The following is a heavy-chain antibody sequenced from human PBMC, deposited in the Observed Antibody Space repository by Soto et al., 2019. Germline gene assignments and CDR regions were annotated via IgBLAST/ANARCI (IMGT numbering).Heavy chain of an antibody. CDR2: MNPNSGNT. V-gene: IGHV1-8*01. CDR1: GYTFTSYD. J-gene: IGHJ6*03. Sequence: ASVKVSCKASGYTFTSYDINWVRQATGQGLEWMGWMNPNSGNTGYAQKLKGRVTMTRNTSISTAYKEMSSLRSEDTAEYYCARGLSIGGYPPYYYYYYYWKVGGKGPRSPSP. CDR3: ARGLSIGGYPPYYYYYYYWKV. D-gene: IGHD6-19*01.